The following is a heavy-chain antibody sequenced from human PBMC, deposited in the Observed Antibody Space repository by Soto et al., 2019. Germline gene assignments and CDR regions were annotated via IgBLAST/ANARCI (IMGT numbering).Heavy chain of an antibody. Sequence: QVQLQESGPGLVKPSETLSLICTVSGGSVSGDKNYWSWIRQSPGKGLEWIGYISYSGATNYNHFIKSRLTISVDRSKNQFALKLSSVTASDTALYYCATSPRFAFDFWGQGTTVIVSS. D-gene: IGHD3-16*01. CDR2: ISYSGAT. CDR3: ATSPRFAFDF. V-gene: IGHV4-61*01. CDR1: GGSVSGDKNY. J-gene: IGHJ3*01.